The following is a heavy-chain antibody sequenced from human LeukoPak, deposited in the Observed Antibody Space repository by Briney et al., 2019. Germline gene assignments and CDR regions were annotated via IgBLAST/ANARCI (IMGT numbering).Heavy chain of an antibody. J-gene: IGHJ5*02. D-gene: IGHD1-26*01. CDR3: ARHEVGSYGWFDP. CDR1: GGSISSYY. Sequence: SETLSLTCTVSGGSISSYYWSWIRQPPGKGLEWIGYIYYSGSTNYNPSLKSRVTISVDTSKNQFSLKLSSVTAADTAVYYCARHEVGSYGWFDPWGQGTLVTVSS. V-gene: IGHV4-59*08. CDR2: IYYSGST.